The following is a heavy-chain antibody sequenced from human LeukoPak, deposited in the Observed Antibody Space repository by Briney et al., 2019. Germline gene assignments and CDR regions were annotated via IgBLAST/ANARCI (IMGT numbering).Heavy chain of an antibody. CDR3: ARLNSGGCYDY. Sequence: PSETLSLTCTVSGGSISSGDYYWTWIRQPPGKGLEWVGYIYHSGNTYYNPSLKSRLTISLGTSKNQFSLRLSSVTAADTAAYFCARLNSGGCYDYWGQGTLVTVSS. CDR1: GGSISSGDYY. J-gene: IGHJ4*02. V-gene: IGHV4-30-4*01. CDR2: IYHSGNT. D-gene: IGHD2-15*01.